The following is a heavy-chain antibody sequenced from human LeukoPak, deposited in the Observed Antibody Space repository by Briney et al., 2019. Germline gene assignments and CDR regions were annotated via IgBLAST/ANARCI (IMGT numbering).Heavy chain of an antibody. V-gene: IGHV4-39*01. D-gene: IGHD6-19*01. CDR3: ARQVAGIGLYYFDY. Sequence: SKTLSLTCTVSGDSIRSSAYYWGWIRQPPGKGLQWIGSIYFSGNTDYNPSLKSRVTISIDTSKNQFSLKLTSVTAADTAVYYCARQVAGIGLYYFDYWGQGTLVTVSS. J-gene: IGHJ4*02. CDR1: GDSIRSSAYY. CDR2: IYFSGNT.